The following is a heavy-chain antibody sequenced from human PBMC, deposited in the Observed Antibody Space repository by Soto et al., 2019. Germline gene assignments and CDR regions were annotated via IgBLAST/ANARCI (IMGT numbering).Heavy chain of an antibody. Sequence: LSLTCTVSGGSISSYYWSWIRQPPGKGLEWIGYIYYSGSTNYNPSLKSRVTISVDTSKNQFSLKLSSVTAADTAVYYCARVSNTDYVYWGQGTLVTVSS. J-gene: IGHJ4*02. V-gene: IGHV4-59*01. CDR2: IYYSGST. CDR3: ARVSNTDYVY. CDR1: GGSISSYY.